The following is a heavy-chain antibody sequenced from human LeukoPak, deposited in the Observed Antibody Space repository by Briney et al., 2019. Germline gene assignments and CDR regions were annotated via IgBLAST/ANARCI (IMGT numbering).Heavy chain of an antibody. V-gene: IGHV1-18*01. J-gene: IGHJ4*02. D-gene: IGHD3-10*01. CDR1: GYTFTSYG. CDR3: ARHTLTGSGSYYVYYFDY. Sequence: GASVKVSCKASGYTFTSYGISWVRQAPGQGLEWMGWISSYHGTTNYAQKLQDRVTMTTDTSTNAAYMELRSLRSDDTAVYYCARHTLTGSGSYYVYYFDYWGQGTLVTASS. CDR2: ISSYHGTT.